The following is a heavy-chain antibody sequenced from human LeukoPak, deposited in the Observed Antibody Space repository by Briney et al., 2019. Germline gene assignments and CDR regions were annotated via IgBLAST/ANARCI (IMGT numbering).Heavy chain of an antibody. Sequence: PSETLSLTCADSDGSFSNYYWSWFRQSPGEGLEWIAEIYPGETAKYNPSLWSRVTISADTSKSQFSLRLSSVTAADTAVYYCARYHQWFLNDRWGQGTLVTVSS. J-gene: IGHJ5*02. D-gene: IGHD2-8*01. CDR2: IYPGETA. CDR1: DGSFSNYY. CDR3: ARYHQWFLNDR. V-gene: IGHV4-34*01.